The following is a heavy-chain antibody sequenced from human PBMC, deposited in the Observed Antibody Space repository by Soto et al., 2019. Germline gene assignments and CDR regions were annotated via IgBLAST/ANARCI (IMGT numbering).Heavy chain of an antibody. CDR2: ISHDGSNI. D-gene: IGHD3-16*02. CDR1: GFTFSRFG. V-gene: IGHV3-30*18. J-gene: IGHJ4*02. CDR3: AKDILGFGGVIVLYNFDY. Sequence: QVQLLESGGGVVQPGRSLRLSCAASGFTFSRFGMHWVRQAPGKGLEWVAVISHDGSNIYYGDSVKGRFTISRDNSKNTVTLQMDSLRAEDTAVYYCAKDILGFGGVIVLYNFDYWGQGTLVTVSS.